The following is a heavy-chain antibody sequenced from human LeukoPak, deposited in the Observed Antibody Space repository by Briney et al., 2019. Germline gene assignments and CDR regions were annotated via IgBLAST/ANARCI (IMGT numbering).Heavy chain of an antibody. Sequence: GRSLRLSCAAAGFIFSDYYMSWIRQAPGKGLGWVSYVSNSDSTIYYADSVRGRCTISRDNAKNSLHLQMNSLRAEDTAVYYCARVWLPPRGWFDPWGQGTLVTVSS. CDR1: GFIFSDYY. CDR2: VSNSDSTI. CDR3: ARVWLPPRGWFDP. V-gene: IGHV3-11*04. D-gene: IGHD5-18*01. J-gene: IGHJ5*02.